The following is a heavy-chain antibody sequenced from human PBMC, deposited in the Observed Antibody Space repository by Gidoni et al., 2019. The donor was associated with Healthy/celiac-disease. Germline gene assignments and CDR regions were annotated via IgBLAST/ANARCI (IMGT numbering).Heavy chain of an antibody. CDR1: GFTFSSYW. CDR2: IKQDGSEK. V-gene: IGHV3-7*01. J-gene: IGHJ4*02. Sequence: EVQLVESGGGLVQPGGSLRLSCAASGFTFSSYWMSWVRQAPGKGLEWVANIKQDGSEKYYVDSVKGRFTISRDNAKNSLYLQMNSLRAEDTAVYYCARKGRYYYDSSGYYWDYWGQGTLVTVSS. D-gene: IGHD3-22*01. CDR3: ARKGRYYYDSSGYYWDY.